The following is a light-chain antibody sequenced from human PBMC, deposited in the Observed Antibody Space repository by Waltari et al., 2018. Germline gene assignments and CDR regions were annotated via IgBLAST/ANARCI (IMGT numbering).Light chain of an antibody. Sequence: EIVLPQSPGTLSLSPGERATLSCRASQTDSTSSLAWYQQKLGQAPPLLRYGPSRRAPSMPHRFSGSGCGTDFILIISRLEPDDFATYYCQQYGGSTPMYTFGPGTKLEIK. J-gene: IGKJ2*01. CDR2: GPS. CDR1: QTDSTSS. V-gene: IGKV3-20*01. CDR3: QQYGGSTPMYT.